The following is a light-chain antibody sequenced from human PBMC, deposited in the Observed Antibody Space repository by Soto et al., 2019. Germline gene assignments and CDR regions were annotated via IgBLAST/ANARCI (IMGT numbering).Light chain of an antibody. CDR1: QSISSY. CDR3: QQSYSTPPT. Sequence: QLTQSPSSLSASVGDRVTITCRASQSISSYLNWYQQKPGKAPKLLIHAASSLQSGVPSRFSGSGSGTDFTLTISSLQPEDFATYFCQQSYSTPPTFGGGTKVDIK. CDR2: AAS. V-gene: IGKV1-39*01. J-gene: IGKJ4*01.